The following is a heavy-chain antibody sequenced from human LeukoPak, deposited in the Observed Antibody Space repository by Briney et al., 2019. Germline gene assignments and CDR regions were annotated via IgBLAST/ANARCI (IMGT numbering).Heavy chain of an antibody. CDR2: IRGSGGDI. CDR3: GKDPNGDYIGAFDF. CDR1: GLAFRNYA. Sequence: GGSLRLSCVASGLAFRNYAMTWVRQAPGKGLEWVSVIRGSGGDIRYADSVKGRFTISRDNSVNTLYLQMNSLRAEDTAVYYCGKDPNGDYIGAFDFWGQVTMVTVSS. V-gene: IGHV3-23*01. D-gene: IGHD4-17*01. J-gene: IGHJ3*01.